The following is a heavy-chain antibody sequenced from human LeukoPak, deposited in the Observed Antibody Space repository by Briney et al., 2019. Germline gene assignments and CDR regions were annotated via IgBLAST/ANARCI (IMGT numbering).Heavy chain of an antibody. V-gene: IGHV4-39*07. D-gene: IGHD1-26*01. CDR3: AASGSYYLSDY. CDR2: IYYSGST. CDR1: GRSINSSSYY. J-gene: IGHJ4*02. Sequence: SDTLTLTCTVSGRSINSSSYYWRWIRQPPGKGLEWIGSIYYSGSTYYNPSLKSRVTISVDTSKNQFSLKLSSVTAADTAVYYCAASGSYYLSDYWGQGTLVTVSS.